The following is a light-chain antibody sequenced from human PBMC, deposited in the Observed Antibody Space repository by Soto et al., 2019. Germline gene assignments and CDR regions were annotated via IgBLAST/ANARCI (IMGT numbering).Light chain of an antibody. CDR2: DAS. Sequence: DIQMTQSPSPLSGSVGDRVTITCRASQSLSSWLAWYQQKPGKAPKLLIYDASSLESGVPSRFSGSGSGTEFTLTISSLQPDDFATYYCQQYNNFPFTFGGGTKVDI. V-gene: IGKV1-5*01. CDR3: QQYNNFPFT. J-gene: IGKJ4*01. CDR1: QSLSSW.